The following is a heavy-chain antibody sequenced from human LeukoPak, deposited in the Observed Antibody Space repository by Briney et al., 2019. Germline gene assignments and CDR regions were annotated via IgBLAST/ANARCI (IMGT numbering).Heavy chain of an antibody. CDR2: IDPGDSYT. Sequence: GESLRISCKGSGYSFTSYWITWVRLMPGEGLEWMGTIDPGDSYTNYSPSLQGHVTISVDRSITTAYLQWSSLKASDTAIYYCARRRADSSGYFYGGFDPWGQGTLVTVSS. CDR1: GYSFTSYW. J-gene: IGHJ5*02. V-gene: IGHV5-10-1*01. CDR3: ARRRADSSGYFYGGFDP. D-gene: IGHD3-22*01.